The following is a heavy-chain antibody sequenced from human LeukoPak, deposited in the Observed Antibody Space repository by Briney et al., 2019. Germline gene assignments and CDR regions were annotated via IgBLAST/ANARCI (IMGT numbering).Heavy chain of an antibody. Sequence: GGSLRLSCAASAFSLNAYNMNWVRQAPGKGLEWVSSISYTGTYIYYADSVKGRFTISGDNAQNSLYLQMNSLRAEDTAIYYCVRDRGTYRPIDYWGQGTLVTVSS. CDR2: ISYTGTYI. V-gene: IGHV3-21*04. J-gene: IGHJ4*02. D-gene: IGHD1-26*01. CDR3: VRDRGTYRPIDY. CDR1: AFSLNAYN.